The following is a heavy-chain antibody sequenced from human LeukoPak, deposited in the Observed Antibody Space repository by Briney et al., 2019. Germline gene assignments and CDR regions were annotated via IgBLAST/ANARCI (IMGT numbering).Heavy chain of an antibody. Sequence: ASVKVSCKASGYTFTSYYMHWVRQAPGQGLEWMGVINPSGGSTSYAQKFQGRVTMTRDTSTSTVYMELSSLRSENTAVYYCARGGGYGSGQIYYYYGMDVWGQGTTVTVSS. D-gene: IGHD3-10*01. CDR2: INPSGGST. V-gene: IGHV1-46*01. CDR3: ARGGGYGSGQIYYYYGMDV. J-gene: IGHJ6*02. CDR1: GYTFTSYY.